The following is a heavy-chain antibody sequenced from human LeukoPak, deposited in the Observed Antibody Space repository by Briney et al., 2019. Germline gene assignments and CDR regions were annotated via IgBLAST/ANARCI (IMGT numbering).Heavy chain of an antibody. Sequence: PGRSLRLSCAASGFTFGDYTMNWVRQAPGKGLEWVSGISWNSGSIAYADSVKGRFTISRDNSKNTLYLQMNSLRAEDTAVYYCARSLDIVGAQFLTPFDYWGQGTLVTVSS. D-gene: IGHD1-26*01. J-gene: IGHJ4*02. CDR2: ISWNSGSI. V-gene: IGHV3-9*01. CDR1: GFTFGDYT. CDR3: ARSLDIVGAQFLTPFDY.